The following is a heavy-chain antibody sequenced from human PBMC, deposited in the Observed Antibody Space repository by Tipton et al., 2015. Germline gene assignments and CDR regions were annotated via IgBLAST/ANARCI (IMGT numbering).Heavy chain of an antibody. J-gene: IGHJ5*02. Sequence: TLSLTCTVSGGSVTIGAFYWSWLRRPSGKGLEWIGHIYPSGSTTYNPSLKSRVTISVDRSKNQFSLELSAVTAADTAVYYCARGGYSGFEWSNWFDPWGQGTLVTVSS. V-gene: IGHV4-61*08. CDR3: ARGGYSGFEWSNWFDP. D-gene: IGHD5-12*01. CDR2: IYPSGST. CDR1: GGSVTIGAFY.